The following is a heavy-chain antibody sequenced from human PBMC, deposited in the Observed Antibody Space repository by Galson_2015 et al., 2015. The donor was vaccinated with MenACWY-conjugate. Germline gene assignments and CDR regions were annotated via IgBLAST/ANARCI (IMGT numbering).Heavy chain of an antibody. CDR1: GYSFTTYW. CDR2: IYPGDSDT. V-gene: IGHV5-51*01. Sequence: QSGAEVKKPGESLQISCTASGYSFTTYWIVWVRQMPGKGLEWMGIIYPGDSDTRYSPSFQGQVTISADKSNNTAHLQWSGLKASDTAMYYCARHKGLKGAFDIWGHGTMVTVSS. J-gene: IGHJ3*02. CDR3: ARHKGLKGAFDI. D-gene: IGHD2-8*01.